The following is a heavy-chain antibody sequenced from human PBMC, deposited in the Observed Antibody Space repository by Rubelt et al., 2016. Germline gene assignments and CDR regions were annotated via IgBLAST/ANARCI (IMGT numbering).Heavy chain of an antibody. J-gene: IGHJ5*02. V-gene: IGHV4-39*07. Sequence: SGSTYYNPSLKSRVTISVDTSKNQFSLKLSSVTAADTAVYYCARRGYSYALGSWFDPWGQGTLVTVSS. CDR2: SGST. D-gene: IGHD5-18*01. CDR3: ARRGYSYALGSWFDP.